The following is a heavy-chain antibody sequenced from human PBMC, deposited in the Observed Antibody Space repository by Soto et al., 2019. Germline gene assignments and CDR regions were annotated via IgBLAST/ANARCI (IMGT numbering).Heavy chain of an antibody. J-gene: IGHJ4*02. D-gene: IGHD5-12*01. V-gene: IGHV3-23*05. CDR3: AKGLSEGSGCNNY. Sequence: GGSLRLSCAASGFTFSSSAMSWVRQAPGKGLEWVSTIDNRGDFAHYVDSVKGRFTIFRDDSKNMLFLQMNNLRAEDTAVYYCAKGLSEGSGCNNYWGQGTLVTVSS. CDR1: GFTFSSSA. CDR2: IDNRGDFA.